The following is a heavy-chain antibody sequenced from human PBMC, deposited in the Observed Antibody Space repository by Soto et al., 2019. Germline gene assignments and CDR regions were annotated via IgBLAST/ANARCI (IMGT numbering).Heavy chain of an antibody. V-gene: IGHV4-31*03. D-gene: IGHD3-3*01. J-gene: IGHJ5*02. Sequence: QVQLQESGPGLVKPSQTLSLTCTVSGGSISSGGYYWSWIRQHPGKGLEWIGYIYYSGSTYYNPSLKSRVTISVDTSKNQFSLKLSSVTAADTAVYYCARVHTIFGVVIKEYNWFDPWGQGTLVTVSS. CDR2: IYYSGST. CDR1: GGSISSGGYY. CDR3: ARVHTIFGVVIKEYNWFDP.